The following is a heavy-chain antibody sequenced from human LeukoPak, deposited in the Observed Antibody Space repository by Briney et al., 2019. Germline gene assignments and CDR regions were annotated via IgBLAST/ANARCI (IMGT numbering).Heavy chain of an antibody. CDR2: LSYDGSKK. D-gene: IGHD3-10*01. J-gene: IGHJ4*02. Sequence: GGSLRLSCAASGFTFSSHAMHWVRQAPGKGLEWVAVLSYDGSKKYYADSVKGRFTISRDNSKNTLYLQMNSLRVEDTAVYYCARDLRGSDAYYFDYWGQGTLVTVSS. CDR1: GFTFSSHA. CDR3: ARDLRGSDAYYFDY. V-gene: IGHV3-30-3*01.